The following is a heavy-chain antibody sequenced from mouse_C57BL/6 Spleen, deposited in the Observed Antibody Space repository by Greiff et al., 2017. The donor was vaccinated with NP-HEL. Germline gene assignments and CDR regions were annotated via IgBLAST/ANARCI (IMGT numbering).Heavy chain of an antibody. Sequence: VQLQQPGAELVKPGASVKLSCKASGYTFTSYWMHWVKQRPGQGLEWIGMIHPNSGSTNYNEKVKSKATLTVDKSSSTAYMQLSSLTSEDSAVYYCARSTMVTTWFADWGQGTLVTVSA. CDR2: IHPNSGST. J-gene: IGHJ3*01. V-gene: IGHV1-64*01. CDR1: GYTFTSYW. CDR3: ARSTMVTTWFAD. D-gene: IGHD2-2*01.